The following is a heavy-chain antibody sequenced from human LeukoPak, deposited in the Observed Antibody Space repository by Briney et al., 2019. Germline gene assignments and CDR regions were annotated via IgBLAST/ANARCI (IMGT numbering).Heavy chain of an antibody. V-gene: IGHV3-23*01. CDR1: GFIFSAYA. CDR3: AKSGSSGPAYFDY. J-gene: IGHJ4*02. D-gene: IGHD3-22*01. CDR2: ISGSGSST. Sequence: GGSLRLYCAASGFIFSAYAMSWVRQAPGKGLEWVSSISGSGSSTYYADSVKGRFTISRDNSKNTLYLQMNSLRAEDTAVYYCAKSGSSGPAYFDYWGQGTLVTVSS.